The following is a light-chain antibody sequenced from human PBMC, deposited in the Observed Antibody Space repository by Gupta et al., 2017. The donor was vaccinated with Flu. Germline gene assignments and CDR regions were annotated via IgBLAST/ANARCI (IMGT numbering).Light chain of an antibody. CDR2: SAS. CDR3: LQSDDTPRT. Sequence: PSSLPASVGDRVTITCRADQNVKNYLNWYQQKQVKAPKLLIYSASTLQSGIPSRFSGSESGTDFTLTISRLQPEDFATYYCLQSDDTPRTFGQGTKVEIK. V-gene: IGKV1-39*01. J-gene: IGKJ1*01. CDR1: QNVKNY.